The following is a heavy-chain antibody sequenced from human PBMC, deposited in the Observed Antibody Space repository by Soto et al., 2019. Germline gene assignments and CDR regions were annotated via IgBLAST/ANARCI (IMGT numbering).Heavy chain of an antibody. Sequence: SETLSLTCAVSGYSISSGYYWGWIRQTPGKGLEWIGSIYHIWSTHYKPSRRSRVPMSVDTSKNHFPLKLNSGTAEDTAVYYWATPRVGIGNFRFGGQGPLVTVS. J-gene: IGHJ1*01. CDR1: GYSISSGYY. CDR3: ATPRVGIGNFRF. D-gene: IGHD1-7*01. CDR2: IYHIWST. V-gene: IGHV4-38-2*01.